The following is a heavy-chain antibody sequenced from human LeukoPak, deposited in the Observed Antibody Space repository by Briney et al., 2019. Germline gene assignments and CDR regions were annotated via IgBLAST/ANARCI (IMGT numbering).Heavy chain of an antibody. CDR2: INPNSGGT. Sequence: ASVKVSCKASGYTFTGYSMHWVRQAPGQGLEWMGWINPNSGGTNYAQKFQGRVTMTRDTSISTAYMELSRLTSDDTAVYYCARDLAGDDYYDSSGYYYGLWYWGQGTLVTVSS. CDR3: ARDLAGDDYYDSSGYYYGLWY. V-gene: IGHV1-2*02. J-gene: IGHJ4*02. D-gene: IGHD3-22*01. CDR1: GYTFTGYS.